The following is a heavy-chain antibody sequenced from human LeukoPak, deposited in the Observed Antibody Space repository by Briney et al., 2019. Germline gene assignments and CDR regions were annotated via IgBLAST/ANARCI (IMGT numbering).Heavy chain of an antibody. V-gene: IGHV4-34*01. Sequence: PSETLSLTCAVYGGSFSGYYWSWIRQPPGKGLEWIGEINHSGSTNYNPSLKSRVTISVDTSKNQCSLKLSSVTAADTAVYYCARRMAYYYDSSGYKDDYWGQGTLVTVSS. J-gene: IGHJ4*02. D-gene: IGHD3-22*01. CDR1: GGSFSGYY. CDR2: INHSGST. CDR3: ARRMAYYYDSSGYKDDY.